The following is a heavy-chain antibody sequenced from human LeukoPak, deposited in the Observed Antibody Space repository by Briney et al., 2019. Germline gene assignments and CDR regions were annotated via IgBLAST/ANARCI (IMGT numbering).Heavy chain of an antibody. D-gene: IGHD6-19*01. CDR2: IHGDGKKT. CDR3: ASDPDSGGWSTFDN. V-gene: IGHV3-74*01. J-gene: IGHJ4*02. Sequence: PGGSLRLSCAASGFTFSSYAMSWVRQAPGKGLEWVSRIHGDGKKTTYADSVKGRFTISRDNAKNTLYLQMNSLRVEDTAVYYCASDPDSGGWSTFDNWGQGSLVTVSS. CDR1: GFTFSSYA.